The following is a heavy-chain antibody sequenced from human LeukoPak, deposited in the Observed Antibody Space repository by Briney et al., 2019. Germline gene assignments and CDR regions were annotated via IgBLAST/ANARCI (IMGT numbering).Heavy chain of an antibody. CDR2: IKQDGSEK. CDR3: ASSPARYYDFWSGYYYFDY. D-gene: IGHD3-3*01. V-gene: IGHV3-7*01. J-gene: IGHJ4*02. CDR1: GFTFSSYW. Sequence: GGSLRLSCAASGFTFSSYWMSWVRQAPGKGLEWVANIKQDGSEKYYVDSVKGRFTISRDNAKNSLYLQMNSLRAEDTAVYYCASSPARYYDFWSGYYYFDYWGQGTLVTVSS.